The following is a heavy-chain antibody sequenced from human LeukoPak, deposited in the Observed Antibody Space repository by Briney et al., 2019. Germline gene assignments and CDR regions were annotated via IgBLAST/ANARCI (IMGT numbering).Heavy chain of an antibody. CDR3: ARDWWTTTDY. CDR1: GFTLSSYG. V-gene: IGHV3-74*01. J-gene: IGHJ4*01. CDR2: ISSDGSTT. Sequence: GRSLRLSCAASGFTLSSYGMHWVRQAPGKGLVWVSHISSDGSTTNYADSVRGRFTISRDNAKNTLYLQMSSLRAEDTAVYYCARDWWTTTDYWGQGTLVTVSS. D-gene: IGHD2-15*01.